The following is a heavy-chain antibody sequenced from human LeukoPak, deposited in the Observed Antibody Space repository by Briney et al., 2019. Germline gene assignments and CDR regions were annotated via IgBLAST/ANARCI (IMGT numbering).Heavy chain of an antibody. J-gene: IGHJ3*02. CDR3: ARDRWELPPPSYDAFDI. Sequence: PSETLSLTCTVSGGSISSYYWSWIRQPAGKGLEWIGRIYTSGSTNYNPSLKSRVTMSVDTSKNQFSLKLSSVTAADTAVYYCARDRWELPPPSYDAFDIWGQGTMVTVSS. V-gene: IGHV4-4*07. CDR2: IYTSGST. CDR1: GGSISSYY. D-gene: IGHD1-26*01.